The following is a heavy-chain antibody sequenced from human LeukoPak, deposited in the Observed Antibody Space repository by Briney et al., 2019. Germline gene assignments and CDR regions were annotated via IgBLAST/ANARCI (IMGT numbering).Heavy chain of an antibody. J-gene: IGHJ4*02. CDR3: ARNYDSSGYYYGLIDY. D-gene: IGHD3-22*01. Sequence: GGSLRLSCAASGFTFSSYEMNWVRQAHGNGLEWVSNISSSGGTIYYADSVKGRFTFSRDNGKNSLYLQMNSLRAEDTAVYFCARNYDSSGYYYGLIDYWGQGTLVTVSS. CDR2: ISSSGGTI. CDR1: GFTFSSYE. V-gene: IGHV3-48*03.